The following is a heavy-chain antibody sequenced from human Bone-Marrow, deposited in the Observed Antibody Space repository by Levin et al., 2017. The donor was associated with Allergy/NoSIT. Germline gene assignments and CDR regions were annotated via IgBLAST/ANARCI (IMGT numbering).Heavy chain of an antibody. CDR3: ARGHIVVVVAATSDDAFDI. CDR2: INTNTGNP. Sequence: GESLKISCKASGYTFTSYAMNWVRQAPGQGLEWMGWINTNTGNPTYAQGFTGRFVFSLDTSVSTAYLQISSLKAEDTAVYYCARGHIVVVVAATSDDAFDIWGQGTMVTVSS. V-gene: IGHV7-4-1*02. D-gene: IGHD2-15*01. CDR1: GYTFTSYA. J-gene: IGHJ3*02.